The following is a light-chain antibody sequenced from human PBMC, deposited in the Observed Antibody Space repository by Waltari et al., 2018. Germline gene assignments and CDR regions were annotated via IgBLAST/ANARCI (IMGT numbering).Light chain of an antibody. V-gene: IGLV3-1*01. J-gene: IGLJ2*01. Sequence: SYELTQPPSVSESPGQTACITCSGDKLGNKNACWYQQKPGQSPVVVIYQNSKRPSGIPERFSGSNSGNTATLTISGTQATDEADYYCQVWDSNTGIFGGGTKLTVL. CDR2: QNS. CDR1: KLGNKN. CDR3: QVWDSNTGI.